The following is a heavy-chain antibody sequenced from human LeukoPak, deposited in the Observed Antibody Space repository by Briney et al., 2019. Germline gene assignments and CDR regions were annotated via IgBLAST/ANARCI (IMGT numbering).Heavy chain of an antibody. CDR3: ARAVKVDVWGSYRNHYFDY. J-gene: IGHJ4*02. V-gene: IGHV4-34*01. CDR2: INHSGST. D-gene: IGHD3-16*02. Sequence: PGGSLRLSCAASGFTFSSHWMTWVRQPPGKGLEWIGEINHSGSTNYNPSLKSRVTISVGTSKNQFSLKLSSVTAADTAVYYCARAVKVDVWGSYRNHYFDYWGQGTLVTVSS. CDR1: GFTFSSHW.